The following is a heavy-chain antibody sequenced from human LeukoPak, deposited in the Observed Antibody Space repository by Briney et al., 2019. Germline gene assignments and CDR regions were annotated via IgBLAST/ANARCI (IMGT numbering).Heavy chain of an antibody. D-gene: IGHD1-26*01. V-gene: IGHV1-2*02. Sequence: PWASVKVSCKASGYTFTASNIHWVRQAPGQGLEWMGWISPNNGATTYAQNFQGRVIMTRDTSISTAYIELSRLTSDDTAVYFCAREGSSGYWGQGTLVTVSS. CDR3: AREGSSGY. J-gene: IGHJ4*02. CDR2: ISPNNGAT. CDR1: GYTFTASN.